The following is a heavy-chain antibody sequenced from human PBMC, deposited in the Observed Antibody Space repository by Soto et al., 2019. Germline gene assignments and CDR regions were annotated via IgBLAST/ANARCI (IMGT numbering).Heavy chain of an antibody. Sequence: GSLRLSCAASGFTFSGYAMSWVRQAPGKGLEWVSAISGSGGSTYYADSVKGRFTISRDNSKNTLYLQMNSLRAEDTAVYYCAKDRGSSSSWEDYWGQGTLVTVSS. V-gene: IGHV3-23*01. J-gene: IGHJ4*02. CDR2: ISGSGGST. CDR3: AKDRGSSSSWEDY. CDR1: GFTFSGYA. D-gene: IGHD6-6*01.